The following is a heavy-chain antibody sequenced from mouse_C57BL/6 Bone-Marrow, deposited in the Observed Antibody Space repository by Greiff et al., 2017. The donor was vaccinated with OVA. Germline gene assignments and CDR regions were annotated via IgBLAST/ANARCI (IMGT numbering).Heavy chain of an antibody. CDR1: GYTFTSYW. D-gene: IGHD2-2*01. CDR2: IYPSDSET. CDR3: ARSGMVTDADD. Sequence: VQLQQPGAELVRPGSSVKLSCKASGYTFTSYWMDWVKQRPGQGLEWIGNIYPSDSETHYNQKFKDKATLTVDKSSSTAYMQLSSLTSEDSAVYYCARSGMVTDADDWGQGTTLTVSS. J-gene: IGHJ2*01. V-gene: IGHV1-61*01.